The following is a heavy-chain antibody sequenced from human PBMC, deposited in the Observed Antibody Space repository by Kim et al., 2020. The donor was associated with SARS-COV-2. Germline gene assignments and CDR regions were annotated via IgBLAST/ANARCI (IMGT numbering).Heavy chain of an antibody. D-gene: IGHD6-6*01. CDR3: AREGGGGMIAARPFDY. Sequence: SPKSRATISVDASKNQFSLKLSSVTAADTAVYYCAREGGGGMIAARPFDYWGQGTLVTVSS. V-gene: IGHV4-59*01. J-gene: IGHJ4*02.